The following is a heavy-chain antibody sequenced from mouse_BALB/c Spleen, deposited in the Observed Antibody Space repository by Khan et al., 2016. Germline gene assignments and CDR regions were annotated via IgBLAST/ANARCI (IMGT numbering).Heavy chain of an antibody. J-gene: IGHJ3*01. CDR2: INPDSSTI. Sequence: EVKLRESGGGLVQPGGSLKLSCAASGFDLSRYWMSWVRQAPGKGLEWIGEINPDSSTINYTPSLKDRFIISRDNAKNTLYLQVSKVRSEDIARYYCAKAGYYGYLAYWGQGTLVSVSA. CDR1: GFDLSRYW. CDR3: AKAGYYGYLAY. D-gene: IGHD1-1*01. V-gene: IGHV4-1*02.